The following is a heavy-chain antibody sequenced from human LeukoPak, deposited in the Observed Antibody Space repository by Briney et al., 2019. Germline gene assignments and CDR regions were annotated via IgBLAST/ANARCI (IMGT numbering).Heavy chain of an antibody. CDR3: AREELSAADY. V-gene: IGHV3-7*01. CDR1: GFTFRSYW. J-gene: IGHJ4*02. Sequence: GGSLRLSCAGSGFTFRSYWMSWVRQAPGKGLEWVANIKQDGSEKYYVDSVKGRFTISRDNAKNSLYLQMNSLRAEDTAVYYCAREELSAADYWGQGTLVTVSS. D-gene: IGHD3-3*01. CDR2: IKQDGSEK.